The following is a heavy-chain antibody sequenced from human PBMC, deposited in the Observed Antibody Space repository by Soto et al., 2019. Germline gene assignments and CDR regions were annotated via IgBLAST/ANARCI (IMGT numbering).Heavy chain of an antibody. V-gene: IGHV2-5*02. Sequence: QITLKESGPTLVKPTQPLTLTCTFSGFSLRTSEAAVGWIRQPPGKALEWLALIFWDDDKRYSPSLKSRLTITRDTSRDQVFLRMTNMDPVDTATYYCAHRTYTSGWYDYWGQGTLVTVSS. J-gene: IGHJ4*02. CDR2: IFWDDDK. CDR3: AHRTYTSGWYDY. D-gene: IGHD6-19*01. CDR1: GFSLRTSEAA.